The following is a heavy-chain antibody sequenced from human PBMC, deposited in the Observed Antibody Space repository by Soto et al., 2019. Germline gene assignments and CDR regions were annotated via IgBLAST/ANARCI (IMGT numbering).Heavy chain of an antibody. D-gene: IGHD3-16*01. CDR2: IYYSGST. V-gene: IGHV4-59*01. CDR1: GGSFSGYY. J-gene: IGHJ5*02. Sequence: SETLSLTCAVYGGSFSGYYWSWIRQPPGKGLEWIGYIYYSGSTNYNPSLKSRVTISVDTSKNQFSLKLSSVTAADTAVYYCARDLGGSPFDPWGQGTLVTVSS. CDR3: ARDLGGSPFDP.